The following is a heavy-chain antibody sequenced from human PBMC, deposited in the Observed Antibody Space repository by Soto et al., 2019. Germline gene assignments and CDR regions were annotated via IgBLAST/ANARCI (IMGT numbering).Heavy chain of an antibody. V-gene: IGHV1-69*13. CDR3: ASPHTPPDIVATIYCGGDCSPTHYYYYYGMDV. J-gene: IGHJ6*02. D-gene: IGHD2-21*02. CDR2: IIPIFGTA. CDR1: GGTFSSYA. Sequence: SVKVSCKASGGTFSSYAISWVRQAPGQGLEWMGGIIPIFGTANYAQKFQGRVTIAADESTSTAYMELSSLRSEDTAVYYCASPHTPPDIVATIYCGGDCSPTHYYYYYGMDVWGQGTTVTVSS.